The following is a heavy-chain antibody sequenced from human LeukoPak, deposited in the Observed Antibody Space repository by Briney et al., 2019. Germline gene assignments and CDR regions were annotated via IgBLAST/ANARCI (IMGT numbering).Heavy chain of an antibody. D-gene: IGHD3-22*01. CDR2: ISGSGGST. Sequence: GGSLRLSCVGSGFTFDDYAMHWVRQAPGKGLEWVSAISGSGGSTYYADSVKGRFTISRDNSKNTLYLQMSSLRAEDTAVYYCAKDKPDYYYDSSGYYYGYWGQGTLVTVSS. V-gene: IGHV3-23*01. CDR3: AKDKPDYYYDSSGYYYGY. J-gene: IGHJ4*02. CDR1: GFTFDDYA.